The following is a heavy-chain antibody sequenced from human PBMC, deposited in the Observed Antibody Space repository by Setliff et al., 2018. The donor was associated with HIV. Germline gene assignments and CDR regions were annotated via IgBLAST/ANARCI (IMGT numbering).Heavy chain of an antibody. Sequence: ASVKVSCKASGYTFTDYYMHWVRQAPGQGLEGMGWINPNSGGTNNAQKFQGRVTMTRDTSINTAYMELARLGSDDTAVYYCAKGGPGSSWLGGWFDPWGQGTLVTVSS. V-gene: IGHV1-2*02. CDR3: AKGGPGSSWLGGWFDP. D-gene: IGHD6-13*01. CDR2: INPNSGGT. J-gene: IGHJ5*02. CDR1: GYTFTDYY.